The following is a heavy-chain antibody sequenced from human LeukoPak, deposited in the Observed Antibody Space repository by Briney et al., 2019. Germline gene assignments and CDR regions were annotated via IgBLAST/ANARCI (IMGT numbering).Heavy chain of an antibody. J-gene: IGHJ5*02. Sequence: SVKVSCKASGGTFSSYAISWVRQAPGQGLEWMGGIIPIFGTANYAQKFQGRVTITADESTSTAYMELSSPRSEDTAVYYCARIKEGYGSGSYMFDPWGQGTLVTVSS. CDR1: GGTFSSYA. D-gene: IGHD3-10*01. CDR2: IIPIFGTA. CDR3: ARIKEGYGSGSYMFDP. V-gene: IGHV1-69*13.